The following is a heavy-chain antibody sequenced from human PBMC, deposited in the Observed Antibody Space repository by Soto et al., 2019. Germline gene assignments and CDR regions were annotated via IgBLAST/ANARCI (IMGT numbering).Heavy chain of an antibody. CDR2: ISGSGDST. V-gene: IGHV3-23*01. Sequence: GGSLRLSCAASGFTFGSYAMSWVRQAPGKGLERVSGISGSGDSTYYADSVKGRFTISRDNSKNTLYLQMNSLRAEDTAVYYCAKGVPGIAVAGTGYFQHWGQGTLVTVSS. CDR3: AKGVPGIAVAGTGYFQH. D-gene: IGHD6-19*01. J-gene: IGHJ1*01. CDR1: GFTFGSYA.